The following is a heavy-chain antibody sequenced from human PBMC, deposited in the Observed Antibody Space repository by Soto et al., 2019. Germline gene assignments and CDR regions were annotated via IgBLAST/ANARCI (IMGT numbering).Heavy chain of an antibody. Sequence: SETLSLTCTVSGASIRSGSSYCGWIRQPPGKGLAWIGTIYYSVSTYYSPSLKSRVTISVDTSKNQFSLKLSSVTAADTAVYYRARQYYDSRGYSIDYWGQGTLVTVSS. J-gene: IGHJ4*02. CDR2: IYYSVST. D-gene: IGHD3-22*01. V-gene: IGHV4-39*01. CDR1: GASIRSGSSY. CDR3: ARQYYDSRGYSIDY.